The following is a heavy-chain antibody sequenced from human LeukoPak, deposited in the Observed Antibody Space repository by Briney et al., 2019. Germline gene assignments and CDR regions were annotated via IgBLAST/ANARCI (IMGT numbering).Heavy chain of an antibody. V-gene: IGHV3-21*01. CDR2: ISSSSSYI. J-gene: IGHJ6*03. CDR1: GFTFSSYS. D-gene: IGHD6-19*01. CDR3: AREGFSSGWYYYYMDV. Sequence: GGSLRLSCAASGFTFSSYSMNWVRQAPGKGLEWVSSISSSSSYIYYADSVKGRFTISRDNAKNSLYLQMNSLRAEDTAVYYCAREGFSSGWYYYYMDVWGKGTTVTISS.